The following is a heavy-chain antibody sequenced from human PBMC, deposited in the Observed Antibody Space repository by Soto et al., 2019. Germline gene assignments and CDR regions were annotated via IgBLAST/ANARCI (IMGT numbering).Heavy chain of an antibody. CDR2: INHSGST. Sequence: PSETLSLTCAVYGGSFSGYYWSWIRQPPGKGLEWIGEINHSGSTNYNPSLKSRVTISVDTSKNQFSLKLSSVTAADTAVYYCARGGGGHYDFWSGYYISYYFDYWGQGTLVT. CDR1: GGSFSGYY. D-gene: IGHD3-3*01. CDR3: ARGGGGHYDFWSGYYISYYFDY. V-gene: IGHV4-34*01. J-gene: IGHJ4*02.